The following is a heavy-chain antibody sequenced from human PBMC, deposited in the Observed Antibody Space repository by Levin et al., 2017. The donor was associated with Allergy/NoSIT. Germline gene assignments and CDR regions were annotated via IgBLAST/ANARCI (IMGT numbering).Heavy chain of an antibody. CDR1: GGSISSSSYY. CDR3: ARKGTTRYFDL. V-gene: IGHV4-39*01. Sequence: SETLSLTCTVSGGSISSSSYYWGWIRQPPGKGLEWIGSIYYSGSTYYNPSLKSRVTISVDTSKNQFSLKLSSVTAADTAVYYCARKGTTRYFDLWGRGTLVTVSS. D-gene: IGHD1-7*01. J-gene: IGHJ2*01. CDR2: IYYSGST.